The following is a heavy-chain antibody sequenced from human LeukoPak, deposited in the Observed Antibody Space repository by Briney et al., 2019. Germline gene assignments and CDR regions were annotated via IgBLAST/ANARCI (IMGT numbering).Heavy chain of an antibody. CDR2: IKTKTDGGTT. J-gene: IGHJ4*02. D-gene: IGHD4-17*01. Sequence: GGSLRLSCAASGFTFSNAWMKWVRQAPGKGLEWVGRIKTKTDGGTTDYAAPVKGRFTISRDDSENTLYLQLNNLKTEDTAGYFCTRGAYGDYYFDSWGQGTLVTVSS. V-gene: IGHV3-15*01. CDR1: GFTFSNAW. CDR3: TRGAYGDYYFDS.